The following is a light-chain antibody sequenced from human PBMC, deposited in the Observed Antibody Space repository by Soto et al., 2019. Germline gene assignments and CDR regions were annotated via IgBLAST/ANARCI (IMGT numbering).Light chain of an antibody. V-gene: IGKV3D-11*02. CDR3: QQRSNWPLT. CDR2: DTF. Sequence: EVVLTQSPATLSLTPGERATLSCRASQSVGSNLIWYQQKPGQAPRLLIYDTFNRATGIPARFSGSGPGTDFTLTISSLEPEDSAVYYCQQRSNWPLTFGRGTKVEIK. CDR1: QSVGSN. J-gene: IGKJ4*01.